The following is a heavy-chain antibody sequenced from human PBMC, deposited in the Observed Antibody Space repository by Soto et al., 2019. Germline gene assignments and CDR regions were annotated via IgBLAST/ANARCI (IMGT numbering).Heavy chain of an antibody. CDR2: IIPILGIA. Sequence: QVQLVQSGAEVKKPGSSVKVSCKASGGTFSSYTISWVRQAPGQGLEWMGRIIPILGIANYAQKFQGRLTITGNTSTSTAYMALGSLRSEDTAVCYCATRRGDGYNDYWGRGALVPVCS. V-gene: IGHV1-69*02. J-gene: IGHJ4*02. CDR3: ATRRGDGYNDY. D-gene: IGHD5-12*01. CDR1: GGTFSSYT.